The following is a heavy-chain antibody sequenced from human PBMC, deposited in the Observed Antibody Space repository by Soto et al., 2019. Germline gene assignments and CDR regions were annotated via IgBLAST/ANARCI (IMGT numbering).Heavy chain of an antibody. CDR3: ARHVEGVAGDKSQTYNWFDP. V-gene: IGHV4-39*01. CDR2: IYYSGST. CDR1: GGSISSSSYY. D-gene: IGHD6-19*01. J-gene: IGHJ5*02. Sequence: SETLSLTCTVSGGSISSSSYYWGWIRQPPGKGLEWIGSIYYSGSTYYNPSLKSRVTISVDTSKNQFSLKLSSVTAADTAVYYCARHVEGVAGDKSQTYNWFDPWGQGTLVTVSS.